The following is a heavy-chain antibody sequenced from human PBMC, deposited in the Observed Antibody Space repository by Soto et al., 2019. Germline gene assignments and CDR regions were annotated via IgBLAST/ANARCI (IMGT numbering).Heavy chain of an antibody. D-gene: IGHD5-12*01. V-gene: IGHV3-33*01. CDR1: GFTFSSYG. J-gene: IGHJ4*02. Sequence: QVQLVESGGGVVQPGRSLRLSCAASGFTFSSYGMHWVRQAPGKGLEWVAVIWYDGSNKYYADSVKGRFTISRDNSKNTLYLQMNSLRAEDTAVYYCARGRVGRWLQGLFDYWGQGTLVTVSS. CDR2: IWYDGSNK. CDR3: ARGRVGRWLQGLFDY.